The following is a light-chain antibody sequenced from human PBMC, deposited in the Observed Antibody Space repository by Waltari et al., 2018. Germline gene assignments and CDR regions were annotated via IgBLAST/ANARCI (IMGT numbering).Light chain of an antibody. Sequence: IVMTPSPAPLPLSMRGRATTNSSSSKSVLYSANNNNYLTWYQQKPGQPPKLLIYWSSTRESGVPDRCSGGASGTDFTLTSSSLLAEDVVLYYCQEYYTTPPTFGPGTKVDIK. CDR3: QEYYTTPPT. J-gene: IGKJ3*01. V-gene: IGKV4-1*01. CDR1: KSVLYSANNNNY. CDR2: WSS.